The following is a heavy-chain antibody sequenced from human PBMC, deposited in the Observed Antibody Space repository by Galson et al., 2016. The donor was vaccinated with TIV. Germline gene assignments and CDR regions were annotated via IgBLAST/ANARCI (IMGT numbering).Heavy chain of an antibody. V-gene: IGHV3-21*01. CDR1: GFTFSNYN. CDR2: ISSSGSFI. CDR3: ARRPVVVVAATNGYYYYGMDV. J-gene: IGHJ6*02. D-gene: IGHD2-15*01. Sequence: SLRLSCAASGFTFSNYNMNWVRQAPGKGLEWVSSISSSGSFIYYADSVKGRFTISRDNAKNSLYLQMNSLRAEETAVYYCARRPVVVVAATNGYYYYGMDVWGQGTTVTVSS.